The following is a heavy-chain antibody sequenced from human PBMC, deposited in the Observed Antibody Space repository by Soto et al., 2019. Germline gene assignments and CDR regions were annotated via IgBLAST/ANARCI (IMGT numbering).Heavy chain of an antibody. CDR1: GGSISSSNW. D-gene: IGHD6-6*01. CDR2: IYHSGST. J-gene: IGHJ6*02. V-gene: IGHV4-4*02. CDR3: AIWSQLGLDYYGMDV. Sequence: PSETLSLTCAVSGGSISSSNWWSWVRQPPGKGLEWIGEIYHSGSTNYNPSLKSRVTISVDKSKNQFSLKLSSVTAADTAVYYCAIWSQLGLDYYGMDVWCQGTTVTGS.